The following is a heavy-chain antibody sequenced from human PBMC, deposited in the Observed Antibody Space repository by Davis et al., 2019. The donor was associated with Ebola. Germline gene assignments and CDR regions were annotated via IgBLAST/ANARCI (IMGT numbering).Heavy chain of an antibody. V-gene: IGHV4-34*01. Sequence: SETLSLTCAVYGGSSCGYYWSWIRQPHGKGLAWIGEINHSGSTNYNPSLKSRVTISVDTSKNQFSLKLSSVTAADTAVYYCARVRGYSGYARFDYWGQGTLVTVSS. CDR3: ARVRGYSGYARFDY. D-gene: IGHD5-12*01. CDR1: GGSSCGYY. J-gene: IGHJ4*02. CDR2: INHSGST.